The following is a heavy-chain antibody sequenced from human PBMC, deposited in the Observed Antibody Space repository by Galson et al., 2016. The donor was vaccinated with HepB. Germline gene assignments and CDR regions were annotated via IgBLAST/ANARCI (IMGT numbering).Heavy chain of an antibody. CDR1: GGSISSGGYY. V-gene: IGHV4-31*03. Sequence: TLSLTCTVSGGSISSGGYYWSWIRQHPGEGLEWIGYIYHTGNAYYNASLQSRVTVSVDTSKNQFFLKLSSLTAADTAGYFCARGGRKGLWGYYFDYWGQGTLVTVSS. D-gene: IGHD3-16*01. J-gene: IGHJ4*02. CDR2: IYHTGNA. CDR3: ARGGRKGLWGYYFDY.